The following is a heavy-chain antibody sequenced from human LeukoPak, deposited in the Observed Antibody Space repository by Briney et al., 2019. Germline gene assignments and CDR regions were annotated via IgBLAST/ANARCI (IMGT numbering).Heavy chain of an antibody. CDR1: GFTFDDYA. J-gene: IGHJ6*02. D-gene: IGHD5-18*01. CDR3: ARHVDTALYYYGMDV. CDR2: ISWNSGSI. V-gene: IGHV3-9*01. Sequence: PGRSLRLSCAASGFTFDDYAMHWVRQAPGKGLEWVSGISWNSGSIGYADSVKGRFTISRDNAKNSLYLQMNSLRAEDTAVYYCARHVDTALYYYGMDVWGQGTTVTVSS.